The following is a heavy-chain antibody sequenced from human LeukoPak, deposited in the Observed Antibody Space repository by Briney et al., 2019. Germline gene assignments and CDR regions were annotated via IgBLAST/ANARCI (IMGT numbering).Heavy chain of an antibody. CDR1: GGSFSGYY. Sequence: PSETLSLTCAVYGGSFSGYYWSWIRQPPGKGLEWIGEINHSGSTNYNPSLKSRVTISVDTSKNQFSLKLSSVTAADTAVYYCARAIGQYQLHYDAFDIWGQGTMVTVSS. V-gene: IGHV4-34*01. CDR3: ARAIGQYQLHYDAFDI. J-gene: IGHJ3*02. D-gene: IGHD2-2*01. CDR2: INHSGST.